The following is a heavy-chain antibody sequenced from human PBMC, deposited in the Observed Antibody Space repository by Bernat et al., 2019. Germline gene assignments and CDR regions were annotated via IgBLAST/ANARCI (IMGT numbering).Heavy chain of an antibody. D-gene: IGHD5-18*01. V-gene: IGHV3-30*18. J-gene: IGHJ4*02. CDR3: AKDPRVEDTARVNY. CDR2: ISYDGSKQ. Sequence: QVQLVESGGGVVQPGRSLRLSCAASGFTFSSYGMHWARQAPGKGREWVAAISYDGSKQYYADSVKGRFTISRDNSKNTLYLQMNSLRAEDTAVYYCAKDPRVEDTARVNYWGQGTLVTVSS. CDR1: GFTFSSYG.